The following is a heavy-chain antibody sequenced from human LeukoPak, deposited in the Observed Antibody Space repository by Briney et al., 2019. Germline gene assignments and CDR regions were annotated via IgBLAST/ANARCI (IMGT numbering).Heavy chain of an antibody. Sequence: PGGSLRLSCAASGFTFSTYGMHWVRHAPGKGLEWVAVIWYDGSNKYYADSVQGRFTISRDNSKNMLYLQMNSLRAEDTAMYYCARAGIAVEGVYYYGMDVWGQGTTVTVSS. CDR2: IWYDGSNK. CDR1: GFTFSTYG. J-gene: IGHJ6*02. D-gene: IGHD6-19*01. CDR3: ARAGIAVEGVYYYGMDV. V-gene: IGHV3-33*01.